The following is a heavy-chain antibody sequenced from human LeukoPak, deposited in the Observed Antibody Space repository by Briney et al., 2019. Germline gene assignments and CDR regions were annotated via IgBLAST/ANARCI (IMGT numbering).Heavy chain of an antibody. D-gene: IGHD5-18*01. CDR2: MNLSSGNT. CDR1: GYTFTGYY. J-gene: IGHJ6*03. Sequence: SVKVSCKASGYTFTGYYLQWVRQAPGQGREWMGWMNLSSGNTGYAQKFQGRVTMTRNTSISTAYMELSSLRSEDTAVYYCARGLGAAMGFHHYYYYYMDVWGKGTTVTISS. CDR3: ARGLGAAMGFHHYYYYYMDV. V-gene: IGHV1-8*02.